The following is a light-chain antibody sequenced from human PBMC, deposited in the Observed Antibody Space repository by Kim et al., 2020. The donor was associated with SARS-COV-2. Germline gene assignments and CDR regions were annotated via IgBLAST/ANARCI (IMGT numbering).Light chain of an antibody. Sequence: WSPGDRAPLSCRASQSVSSSYLAWYQQKPGQAPRLLIYGASSRATGMPDRFSGSGSGTDFTLTISRLEPEDFAVYYCQQYGSSPESFGQGTKLEI. V-gene: IGKV3-20*01. CDR2: GAS. J-gene: IGKJ2*03. CDR3: QQYGSSPES. CDR1: QSVSSSY.